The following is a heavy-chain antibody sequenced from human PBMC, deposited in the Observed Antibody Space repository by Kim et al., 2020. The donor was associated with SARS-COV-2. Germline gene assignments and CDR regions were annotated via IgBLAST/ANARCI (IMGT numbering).Heavy chain of an antibody. CDR2: INHSGST. D-gene: IGHD6-13*01. CDR3: ARGALRRIAAAGRGYFDY. J-gene: IGHJ4*02. Sequence: SETLSLNCAVYGGSFSGYYWSWIRQPPGKGLEWIGEINHSGSTNYNPSLKSRVTISVDTSKNQFSLKLSSVTAADTAVYYCARGALRRIAAAGRGYFDYWGQGTLVTVSS. CDR1: GGSFSGYY. V-gene: IGHV4-34*01.